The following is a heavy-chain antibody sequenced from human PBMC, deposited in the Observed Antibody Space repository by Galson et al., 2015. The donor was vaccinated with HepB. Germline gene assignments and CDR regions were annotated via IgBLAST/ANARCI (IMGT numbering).Heavy chain of an antibody. J-gene: IGHJ5*02. CDR1: GYTFTGYY. CDR3: ARARLGIAVAGNWFDP. D-gene: IGHD6-19*01. V-gene: IGHV1-2*06. CDR2: INPNSGGT. Sequence: SVKVSCKASGYTFTGYYMHWVRQAPGQGLEWMGRINPNSGGTNYAQKFQGRVTMTRDTSISTAYMELSRLRSDDTAVYYCARARLGIAVAGNWFDPWGQGTLVTVSS.